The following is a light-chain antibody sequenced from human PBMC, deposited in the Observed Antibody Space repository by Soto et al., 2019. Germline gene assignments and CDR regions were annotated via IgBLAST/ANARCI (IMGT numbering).Light chain of an antibody. J-gene: IGKJ4*01. Sequence: DIQMNQSPSSLSASVGDRVTITCQASQYFSNYLNLYQQEPGKAPKLLIYDASNLETGFPSRFNGSGSVTDFTLTINILQPGDVATYYCQHYQTLPLTFGGGTKVEIK. CDR3: QHYQTLPLT. CDR2: DAS. CDR1: QYFSNY. V-gene: IGKV1-33*01.